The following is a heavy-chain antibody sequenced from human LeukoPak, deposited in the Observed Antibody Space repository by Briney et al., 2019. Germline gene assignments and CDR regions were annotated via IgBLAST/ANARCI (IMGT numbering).Heavy chain of an antibody. CDR3: ARDIGWELPPGVTPPEYNWFDP. J-gene: IGHJ5*02. Sequence: GASVKVSCKASGYTFTSYDINWVRQATGQGLEWMGWMNPNSANTGYAQKFQGRVTMTRNTSISTAYMELRSLRSDDTAVYYCARDIGWELPPGVTPPEYNWFDPWGQGTLVTVSS. D-gene: IGHD1-26*01. CDR2: MNPNSANT. CDR1: GYTFTSYD. V-gene: IGHV1-8*01.